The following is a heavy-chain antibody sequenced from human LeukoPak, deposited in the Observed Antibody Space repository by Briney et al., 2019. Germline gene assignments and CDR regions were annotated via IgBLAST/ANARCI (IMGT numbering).Heavy chain of an antibody. CDR1: GGTFSSYA. Sequence: GSSVKVSCKASGGTFSSYAISWVRQAPGQGLEWMGGIIPIFGTANYAQKFQGRVTITADESTSTAYMELSSLRSEDTAVYYCASFFGVSGSYYYKAQYFQHWGQGTLVTVSS. CDR2: IIPIFGTA. CDR3: ASFFGVSGSYYYKAQYFQH. V-gene: IGHV1-69*13. J-gene: IGHJ1*01. D-gene: IGHD1-26*01.